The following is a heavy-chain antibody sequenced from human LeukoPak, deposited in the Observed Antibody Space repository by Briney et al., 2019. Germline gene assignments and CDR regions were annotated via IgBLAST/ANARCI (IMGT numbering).Heavy chain of an antibody. J-gene: IGHJ6*03. D-gene: IGHD6-6*01. CDR1: GGSISSYY. CDR3: ARGVRAAQNMDV. Sequence: PSETLSLTCTVSGGSISSYYWSWIRQPPGKGLEWIGYTYYSGSTNYNPSLKSRVTISVDTSKNQFSLKLSSVTAADTAVYYCARGVRAAQNMDVWGKGTTVTVSS. V-gene: IGHV4-59*01. CDR2: TYYSGST.